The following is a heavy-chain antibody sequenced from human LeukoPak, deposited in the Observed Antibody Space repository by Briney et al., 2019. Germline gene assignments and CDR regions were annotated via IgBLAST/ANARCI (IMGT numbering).Heavy chain of an antibody. CDR2: INHSGST. V-gene: IGHV4-34*01. Sequence: SETLSLTCAVYGGSFSGYYWSWIRQPPGKGLEWIGEINHSGSTNYNPSLKSRVTMSVDTSKNQFSLKLSSVTAADAAVYYCARAVGSGSFQTYYYYMDVWGKGTTVTISS. CDR1: GGSFSGYY. CDR3: ARAVGSGSFQTYYYYMDV. J-gene: IGHJ6*03. D-gene: IGHD3-10*01.